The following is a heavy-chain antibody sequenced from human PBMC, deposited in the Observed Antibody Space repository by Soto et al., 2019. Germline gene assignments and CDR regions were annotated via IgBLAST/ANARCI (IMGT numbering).Heavy chain of an antibody. V-gene: IGHV4-34*01. CDR3: ARDIVVVPAALGYYYMDV. D-gene: IGHD2-2*01. CDR2: INHSGST. J-gene: IGHJ6*03. Sequence: SETLSLTCAVYGGSFSGYYWSWIRQPPGKGLEWIGEINHSGSTNYNPSLKSRVTISVDTSKNQFSLKLSSVTAADTAVYYCARDIVVVPAALGYYYMDVWGKGTTVTVSS. CDR1: GGSFSGYY.